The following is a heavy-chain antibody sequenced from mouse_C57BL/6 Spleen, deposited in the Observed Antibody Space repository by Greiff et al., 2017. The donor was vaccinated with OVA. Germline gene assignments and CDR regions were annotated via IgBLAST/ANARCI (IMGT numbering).Heavy chain of an antibody. Sequence: EVQLQESGPGLVKPSQSLSLTCSVSGYSITSGYYWYWIRQPPGNKLEWMGYISYDGSNNYNPSLKNRISITRDTSKNQFFLKLNSVTTEDTATYYCARDSLWFAYWGQGTLVTVSA. CDR1: GYSITSGYY. J-gene: IGHJ3*01. D-gene: IGHD6-2*01. V-gene: IGHV3-6*01. CDR2: ISYDGSN. CDR3: ARDSLWFAY.